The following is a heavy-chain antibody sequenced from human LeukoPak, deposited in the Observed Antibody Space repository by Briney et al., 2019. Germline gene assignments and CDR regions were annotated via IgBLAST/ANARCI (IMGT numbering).Heavy chain of an antibody. D-gene: IGHD2/OR15-2a*01. CDR1: GGSISSYY. CDR3: ARGVGSTSSNWFDP. Sequence: SETLSLTCTVSGGSISSYYWSWIRQPPGKGLEWIGYIYYSGSTNYNPSLKSRVTISVDTSKNQFSLKLSSVTAADTAVYYCARGVGSTSSNWFDPWGQGTLVTVSS. V-gene: IGHV4-59*08. CDR2: IYYSGST. J-gene: IGHJ5*02.